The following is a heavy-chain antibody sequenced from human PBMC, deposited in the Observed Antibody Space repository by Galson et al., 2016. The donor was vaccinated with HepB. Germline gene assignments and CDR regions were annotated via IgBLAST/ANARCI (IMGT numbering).Heavy chain of an antibody. CDR3: TRDKYLSGYDLPFDI. V-gene: IGHV3-74*01. J-gene: IGHJ4*02. Sequence: SLRLSCAASGFSFSIYWMQWVRQAPGKGLVWVSRINSDGGSTTYADSVKGRFTIARDNAKNTLYLQMNSLGAEDTAVYYCTRDKYLSGYDLPFDIWGQGTLVTVSS. D-gene: IGHD5-12*01. CDR2: INSDGGST. CDR1: GFSFSIYW.